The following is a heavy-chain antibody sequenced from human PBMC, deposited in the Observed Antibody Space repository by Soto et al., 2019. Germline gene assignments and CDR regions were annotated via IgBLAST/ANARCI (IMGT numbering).Heavy chain of an antibody. CDR3: AKRSVEYSLGNDY. V-gene: IGHV3-23*04. Sequence: EVQLVESGGGLVQPGGSLRLSCAASGFTFSSYWMHWVRQAPGKGLVWVSAISGSGGSTYYADSVKGRFTISRDNSKNTLYLQMNSLRAEDTAVYYCAKRSVEYSLGNDYWGQGTLVTVSS. D-gene: IGHD5-18*01. J-gene: IGHJ4*02. CDR2: ISGSGGST. CDR1: GFTFSSYW.